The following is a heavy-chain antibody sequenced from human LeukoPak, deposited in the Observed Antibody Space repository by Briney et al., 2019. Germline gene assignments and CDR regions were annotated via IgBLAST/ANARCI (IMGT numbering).Heavy chain of an antibody. CDR3: AKGGTYSSGWYYFDY. CDR2: TSGSGGST. J-gene: IGHJ4*02. D-gene: IGHD6-19*01. V-gene: IGHV3-23*01. Sequence: PGGSLRLSCAASGFTFSSYAMSWVRQAPGKGLEWVSPTSGSGGSTNYADSVKGRFTISRDNSKNTLYLQMNSLRAEDTAIYYCAKGGTYSSGWYYFDYWGQGTLVTVSS. CDR1: GFTFSSYA.